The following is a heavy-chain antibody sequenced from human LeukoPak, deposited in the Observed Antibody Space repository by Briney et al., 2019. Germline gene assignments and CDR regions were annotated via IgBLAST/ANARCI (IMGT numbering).Heavy chain of an antibody. CDR1: GFTFSSYA. CDR3: AKDFEGPYYYDSSGYSY. J-gene: IGHJ4*02. CDR2: ISGSGGST. D-gene: IGHD3-22*01. V-gene: IGHV3-23*01. Sequence: GSLRLSCAASGFTFSSYAMSWVRQAPGKGLEWVSAISGSGGSTYYADSVKGRFTISRDNSKNTLYLQMNSLRAEDTAVYYCAKDFEGPYYYDSSGYSYWGQGTLVTVSS.